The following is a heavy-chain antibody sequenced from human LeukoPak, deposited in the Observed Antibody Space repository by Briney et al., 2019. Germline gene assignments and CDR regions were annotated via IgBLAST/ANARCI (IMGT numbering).Heavy chain of an antibody. CDR2: IRYDGSNK. Sequence: GGSLRLSCAASGFTFSSYGMHWVRQAPGKGLEWVAFIRYDGSNKYYADSVKGRFTISRDNSKNTLYLQMNSLRAEDTAVYYCALYTPGKVVVAKIPALAFDIWGQGTMVTVSS. CDR1: GFTFSSYG. D-gene: IGHD3-22*01. V-gene: IGHV3-30*02. J-gene: IGHJ3*02. CDR3: ALYTPGKVVVAKIPALAFDI.